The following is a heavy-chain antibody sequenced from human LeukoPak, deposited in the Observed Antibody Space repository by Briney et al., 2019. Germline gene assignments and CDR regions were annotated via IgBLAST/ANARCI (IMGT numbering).Heavy chain of an antibody. CDR2: IKQDGSKK. CDR1: GFPFSSYW. J-gene: IGHJ4*02. D-gene: IGHD5-24*01. Sequence: GGSLRLSCVASGFPFSSYWMTWVRQAPGKGPEWVANIKQDGSKKSYVDSAKGRFTISRGNAKNSLYLQMNSLRAEDTAIYYCTRVGYIDEGIDYWGQGTLVTVSS. CDR3: TRVGYIDEGIDY. V-gene: IGHV3-7*04.